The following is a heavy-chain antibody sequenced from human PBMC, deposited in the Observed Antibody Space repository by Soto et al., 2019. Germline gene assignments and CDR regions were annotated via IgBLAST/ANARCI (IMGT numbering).Heavy chain of an antibody. D-gene: IGHD3-22*01. CDR1: GYSFAGYW. V-gene: IGHV5-10-1*01. CDR2: IDPSDSQT. Sequence: GSLKISCKGCGYSFAGYWITWVRQKPGKGLEWMGRIDPSDSQTYYSPSFRGHVTISATKSITTVFLQWSSLRASDTAMYYCARQIYDSDNGPNFQYYFDSWGQGTPVTGSS. CDR3: ARQIYDSDNGPNFQYYFDS. J-gene: IGHJ4*02.